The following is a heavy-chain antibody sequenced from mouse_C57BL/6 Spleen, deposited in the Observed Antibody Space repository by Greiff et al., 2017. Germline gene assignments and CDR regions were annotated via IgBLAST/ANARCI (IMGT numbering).Heavy chain of an antibody. CDR1: GYTFTSYW. CDR2: IYPGSGST. V-gene: IGHV1-55*01. CDR3: ARGDYSNYSFAY. Sequence: QVQLKESGAELVKPGASVKMSCKASGYTFTSYWITWVKQRPGQGLEWIGDIYPGSGSTNYNEKFKSKATLTVDTSSSTAYMQLSSLTSEDSAVYYCARGDYSNYSFAYWGQGTLVTVSA. D-gene: IGHD2-5*01. J-gene: IGHJ3*01.